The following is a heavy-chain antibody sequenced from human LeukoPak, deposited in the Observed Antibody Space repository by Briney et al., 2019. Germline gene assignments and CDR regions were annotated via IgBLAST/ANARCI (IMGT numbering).Heavy chain of an antibody. D-gene: IGHD6-6*01. CDR2: IYPGDSDT. CDR3: ARDIGAARSDY. V-gene: IGHV5-51*01. J-gene: IGHJ4*02. CDR1: GSTFTSSW. Sequence: GESLKISCKGSGSTFTSSWIGWVRQMPGKGLEWMGIIYPGDSDTRYSPSFQGQVTISADKSISTAYLQWSSLKASDTAMYYCARDIGAARSDYWGQGTLVTVSS.